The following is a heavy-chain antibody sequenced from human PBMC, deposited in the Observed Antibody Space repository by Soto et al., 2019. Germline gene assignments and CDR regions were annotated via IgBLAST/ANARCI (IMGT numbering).Heavy chain of an antibody. J-gene: IGHJ4*02. CDR3: AKDLSNVAGTGDY. V-gene: IGHV3-23*01. CDR2: ISCGGGSK. Sequence: WGSLRLSCAASGFTFSSYGMHWVRQAPGKGLEWVSAISCGGGSKCYADSVKGRFTISRDNSKNTLYLQMNSLRAEDTAVYYCAKDLSNVAGTGDYWGQGTLVTGSS. D-gene: IGHD6-19*01. CDR1: GFTFSSYG.